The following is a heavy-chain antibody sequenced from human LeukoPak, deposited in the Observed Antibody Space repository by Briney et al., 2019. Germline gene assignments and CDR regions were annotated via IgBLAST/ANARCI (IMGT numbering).Heavy chain of an antibody. J-gene: IGHJ4*02. CDR1: GGSISSGDYY. CDR2: IYWDDDK. V-gene: IGHV2-5*08. D-gene: IGHD3-10*01. Sequence: QTLSLTCTVSGGSISSGDYYWSWIRQPPGKGLEWLALIYWDDDKRYSPSLKSRLTITKDTSKNQVVLTMTNMDPVDTATYYCAHIPPGGVITMVRGVRDHRFDYWGQGTLVTVSS. CDR3: AHIPPGGVITMVRGVRDHRFDY.